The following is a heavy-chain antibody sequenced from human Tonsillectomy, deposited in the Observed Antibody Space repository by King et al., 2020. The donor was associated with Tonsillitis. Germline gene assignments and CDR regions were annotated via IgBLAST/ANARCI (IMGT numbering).Heavy chain of an antibody. J-gene: IGHJ4*02. CDR2: ISYDGSNK. V-gene: IGHV3-30*04. CDR1: EFSFSSYA. CDR3: ARDYPNYYFDY. Sequence: QLVQSGGGVVQPGRSLRLSCAASEFSFSSYAMHWVRQAPGKGLEWVAFISYDGSNKYYADSVKGRFTISRDYSENTLSLQMNSLRTEDTAVYYCARDYPNYYFDYWGQGTLVTVSS.